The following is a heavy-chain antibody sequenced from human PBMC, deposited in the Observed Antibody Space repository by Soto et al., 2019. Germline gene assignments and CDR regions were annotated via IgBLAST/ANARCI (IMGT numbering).Heavy chain of an antibody. CDR2: IDPSDSYV. Sequence: LKISCQASGYSFTAYWITWVRQMPGKGLEWMATIDPSDSYVDYSPSFRGHVTFSVDRSITTVYLQWNSLKASDSAMYFCTRRASSSFYHFDFWGQGALVTVSS. CDR3: TRRASSSFYHFDF. V-gene: IGHV5-10-1*01. J-gene: IGHJ4*02. D-gene: IGHD2-2*01. CDR1: GYSFTAYW.